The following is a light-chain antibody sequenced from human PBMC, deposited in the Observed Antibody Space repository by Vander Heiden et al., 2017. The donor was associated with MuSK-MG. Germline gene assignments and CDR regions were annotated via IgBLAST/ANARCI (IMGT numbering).Light chain of an antibody. CDR1: ALPDQY. Sequence: SYELTQPPSASVSPGQTARITCSGDALPDQYAYWYQQRPGQAPVLVIYKDNERPSRIPERFSGSSSGTTVTLTISGVQAEDEADYYCQSADSSGAYRVFGGGTKLTVL. CDR2: KDN. CDR3: QSADSSGAYRV. J-gene: IGLJ3*02. V-gene: IGLV3-25*03.